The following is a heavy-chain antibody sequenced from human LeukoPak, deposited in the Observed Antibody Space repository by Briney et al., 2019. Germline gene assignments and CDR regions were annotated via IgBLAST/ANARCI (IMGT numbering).Heavy chain of an antibody. D-gene: IGHD5-12*01. CDR1: GGSFSGYY. CDR3: ARGVSVYSGYGTVGDY. V-gene: IGHV4-34*01. J-gene: IGHJ4*02. CDR2: INHSGST. Sequence: PSETLSLTCAVYGGSFSGYYWSWIRQPPGKGLEWIGEINHSGSTNYNPSLKCRVTISVDTSKNQFSLKLSSVTAADTAVYYCARGVSVYSGYGTVGDYWGQGTLVTVSS.